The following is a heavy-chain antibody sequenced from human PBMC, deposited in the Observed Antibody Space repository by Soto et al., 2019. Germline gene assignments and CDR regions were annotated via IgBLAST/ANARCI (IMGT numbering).Heavy chain of an antibody. Sequence: PGGSLRLSCAASGFTFSSYAKSWVRQAPGKGLEWVSAISGSGGSTYYADSVKGRFTISRDNSKNTLYLQMNSLRAEDTAVYYCANNQYYYDSSGYPYYYGMDVWGQGPTVTVSS. CDR2: ISGSGGST. D-gene: IGHD3-22*01. J-gene: IGHJ6*02. V-gene: IGHV3-23*01. CDR1: GFTFSSYA. CDR3: ANNQYYYDSSGYPYYYGMDV.